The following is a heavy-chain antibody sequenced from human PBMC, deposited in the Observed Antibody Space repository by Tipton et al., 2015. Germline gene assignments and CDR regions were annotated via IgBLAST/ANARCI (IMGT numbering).Heavy chain of an antibody. CDR2: IFHRGDT. CDR1: AYSITSDYY. Sequence: TLSLTCAVSAYSITSDYYWGWIRQPPGKGLEWIGSIFHRGDTNYNPSLGSRVTISVDTSKNQFSLNLTSVTAADTAVYFCARDLEHGMDVWGQGTTVTVS. V-gene: IGHV4-38-2*02. CDR3: ARDLEHGMDV. J-gene: IGHJ6*02.